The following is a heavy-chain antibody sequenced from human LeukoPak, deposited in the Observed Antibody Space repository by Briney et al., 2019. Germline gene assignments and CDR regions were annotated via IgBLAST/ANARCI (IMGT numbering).Heavy chain of an antibody. D-gene: IGHD5-18*01. CDR1: GYSFTSYW. J-gene: IGHJ4*02. CDR3: ARQRGYSYGYAAY. V-gene: IGHV5-51*01. Sequence: GESLKTSCKGSGYSFTSYWIGWVRQLPGKGLEWMGIIYPGDSDTRYSPSFQGQVTISADKSISTAYLQWSSLKASDTAMYYCARQRGYSYGYAAYWGQGTLVTVSS. CDR2: IYPGDSDT.